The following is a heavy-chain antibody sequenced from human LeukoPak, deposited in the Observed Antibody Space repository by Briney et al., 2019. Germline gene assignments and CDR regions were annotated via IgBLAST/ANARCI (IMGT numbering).Heavy chain of an antibody. D-gene: IGHD2-8*01. CDR2: INPNSGGT. CDR3: ARASGYCTNGVCYTEPSFDY. Sequence: ASVKVSCKASEYTFTSHAINWVRQAPGQGLEWMGWINPNSGGTNYAQKFQGRVTMTRDTSISTAYMELSRLRSDDTAVYYCARASGYCTNGVCYTEPSFDYWGQGTLVTVSS. J-gene: IGHJ4*02. CDR1: EYTFTSHA. V-gene: IGHV1-2*02.